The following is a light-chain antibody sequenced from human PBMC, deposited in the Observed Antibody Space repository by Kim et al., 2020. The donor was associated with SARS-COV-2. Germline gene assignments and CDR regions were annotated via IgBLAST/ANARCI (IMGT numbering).Light chain of an antibody. CDR3: QKYNSALWT. CDR1: QVISNY. Sequence: AYVGDRVTITCRASQVISNYLAWYQQKPGKVPKLLIYAASTLQSGVPSRFSGSGSGTDFTLTISSLQPEDVATYYCQKYNSALWTFGQGTKVDIK. V-gene: IGKV1-27*01. J-gene: IGKJ1*01. CDR2: AAS.